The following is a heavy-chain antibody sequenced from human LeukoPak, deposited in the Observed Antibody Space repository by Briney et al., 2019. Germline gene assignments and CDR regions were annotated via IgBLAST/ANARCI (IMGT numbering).Heavy chain of an antibody. Sequence: ASVKVSCKVSGYTLTELSMHWVRQAPGKGLEWMGGFDPEDGETIYAQKFQGRVTVTEDTSTDTAYMELSSLRSEDTAVYYCATNPPYGGTREGYYMDVWGKGTTVTVSS. CDR1: GYTLTELS. D-gene: IGHD4-23*01. CDR3: ATNPPYGGTREGYYMDV. V-gene: IGHV1-24*01. J-gene: IGHJ6*03. CDR2: FDPEDGET.